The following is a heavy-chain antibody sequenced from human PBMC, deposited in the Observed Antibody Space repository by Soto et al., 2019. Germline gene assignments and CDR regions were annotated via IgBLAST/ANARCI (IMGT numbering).Heavy chain of an antibody. D-gene: IGHD6-13*01. CDR1: GYTFTSYD. CDR3: AREPASIAAAGTPVDDY. J-gene: IGHJ4*02. V-gene: IGHV1-8*01. Sequence: ASVKVSCKASGYTFTSYDISWVRQATGQGLEWMGWMNPNSGNTGYAQKFQGRVTMTRNTSISTAYMELSSLRSEDTAVYYCAREPASIAAAGTPVDDYWGQGTLVTVSS. CDR2: MNPNSGNT.